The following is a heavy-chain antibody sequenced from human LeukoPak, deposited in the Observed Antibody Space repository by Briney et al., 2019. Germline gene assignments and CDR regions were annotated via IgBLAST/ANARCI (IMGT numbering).Heavy chain of an antibody. CDR3: ARDSSGYILGYFDL. J-gene: IGHJ2*01. D-gene: IGHD3-22*01. V-gene: IGHV3-23*01. CDR1: RFTFSSYA. Sequence: QPGGPLRLSCAASRFTFSSYAMSWVRQAPGKGLEWVSIISGSGGTTYYADSVKGRFTISRDNSKNTLYLQMNSLRAEDTAVYYCARDSSGYILGYFDLWGRGTLVTVSS. CDR2: ISGSGGTT.